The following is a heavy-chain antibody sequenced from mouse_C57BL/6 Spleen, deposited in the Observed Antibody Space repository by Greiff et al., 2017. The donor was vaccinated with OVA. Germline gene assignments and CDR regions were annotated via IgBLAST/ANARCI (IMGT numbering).Heavy chain of an antibody. CDR1: GYTFTDYY. V-gene: IGHV1-26*01. CDR3: AREYYGSRPWFAY. CDR2: INPNNGGT. D-gene: IGHD1-1*01. Sequence: VQLQQSGPELVKPGASVKISCKASGYTFTDYYMNWVKQSHGKSLEWIGDINPNNGGTSYNQKFKGKATLTVDKSSSTAYMELPSLTSEDSAVYYCAREYYGSRPWFAYWGQGTLVTVSA. J-gene: IGHJ3*01.